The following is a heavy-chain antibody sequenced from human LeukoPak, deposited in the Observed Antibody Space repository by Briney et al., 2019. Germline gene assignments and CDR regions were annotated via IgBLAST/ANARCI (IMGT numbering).Heavy chain of an antibody. CDR2: ISWNSGSI. V-gene: IGHV3-9*03. J-gene: IGHJ3*02. CDR1: GFTFDDYA. Sequence: SGGSLRLSCAASGFTFDDYAMHWVRQAPGKGLEWVSGISWNSGSIGYADSVKGRFTISRDNAKNSLYLQMNSLRAEDMALYYCAKGDDLSDSSGWYNAFDIWGQGTMVTVSS. CDR3: AKGDDLSDSSGWYNAFDI. D-gene: IGHD6-19*01.